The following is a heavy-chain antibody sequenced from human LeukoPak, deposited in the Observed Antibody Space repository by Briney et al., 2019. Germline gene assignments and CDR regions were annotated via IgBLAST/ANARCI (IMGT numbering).Heavy chain of an antibody. CDR3: TSRDSTVTPTGYFQH. Sequence: GGSLRLSCAASGFTFSSYSMNWVRQAPGKGLEWVSYISSSSSTIYYADSVKGRFTISRDNAKNSLYLQMNSLKTEDTAVYYCTSRDSTVTPTGYFQHWGQGTLVTVSS. V-gene: IGHV3-48*01. J-gene: IGHJ1*01. D-gene: IGHD4-17*01. CDR2: ISSSSSTI. CDR1: GFTFSSYS.